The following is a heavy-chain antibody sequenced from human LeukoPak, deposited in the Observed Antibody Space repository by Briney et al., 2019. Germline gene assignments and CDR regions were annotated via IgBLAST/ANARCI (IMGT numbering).Heavy chain of an antibody. CDR1: GGSFSGYY. D-gene: IGHD6-6*01. V-gene: IGHV4-34*01. CDR3: ARCIAARRYYYYYMDV. Sequence: SETLSLTCAVYGGSFSGYYWSWIRQPPGKGLEWIGSIYYSGSTYYNPSLKSRVTISVDTSKNQFSLKLSSVTAADTAVYYCARCIAARRYYYYYMDVWGKGTTVTVSS. CDR2: IYYSGST. J-gene: IGHJ6*03.